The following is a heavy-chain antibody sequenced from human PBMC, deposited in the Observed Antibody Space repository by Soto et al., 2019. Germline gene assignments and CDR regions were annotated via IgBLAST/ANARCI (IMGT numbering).Heavy chain of an antibody. Sequence: SETLSLTCTVSGGSISSYYWSWIRQPPGKGLEWIGYIYYSGSTNYNPSLKSRVTISVDTSKNQFSLKLSSVTAADTAVYYCAGDRGMVRGWFDPWGQGTLVTVSS. CDR3: AGDRGMVRGWFDP. J-gene: IGHJ5*02. V-gene: IGHV4-59*01. CDR2: IYYSGST. D-gene: IGHD3-10*01. CDR1: GGSISSYY.